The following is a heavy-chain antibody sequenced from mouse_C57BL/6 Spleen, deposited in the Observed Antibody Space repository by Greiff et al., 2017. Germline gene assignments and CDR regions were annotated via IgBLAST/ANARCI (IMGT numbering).Heavy chain of an antibody. J-gene: IGHJ4*01. CDR3: TLNEGYAMDY. Sequence: EVQLVESGGGLVQPGGSMKLSCAASGFTFSDAWMDWVRQSPEKGLEWVAEIRNKTNNHATYYAESVKGRFTISRDDSKSSVYLQMNSLRAEDTGIYYCTLNEGYAMDYWGQGTSVTVSS. V-gene: IGHV6-6*01. CDR1: GFTFSDAW. CDR2: IRNKTNNHAT.